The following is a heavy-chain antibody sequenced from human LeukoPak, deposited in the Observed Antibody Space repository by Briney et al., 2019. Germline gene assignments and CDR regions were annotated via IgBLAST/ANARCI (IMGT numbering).Heavy chain of an antibody. Sequence: GGSLRLSCAASGFTFSSYSMNWVRQAPGKGLEWVSSITSGSSYRFYADSVKGRFTISRDNAKNSLYLQMNSLRAEDTAVYYCARDPYSGSYGNYYYYFMDVWGKGTTVTISS. D-gene: IGHD1-26*01. V-gene: IGHV3-21*01. J-gene: IGHJ6*03. CDR1: GFTFSSYS. CDR3: ARDPYSGSYGNYYYYFMDV. CDR2: ITSGSSYR.